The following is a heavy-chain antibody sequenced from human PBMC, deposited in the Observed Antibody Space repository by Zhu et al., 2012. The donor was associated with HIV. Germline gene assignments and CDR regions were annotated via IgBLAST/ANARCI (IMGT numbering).Heavy chain of an antibody. CDR2: IYYSGST. D-gene: IGHD3-10*01. Sequence: QVQLQESGPGLVKPSETLSLTCTVSGGSISSSSYYWGWIRQPPGKGLEWIGSIYYSGSTYYNPSLKSRVTISVDTSKNQFSLKLSSVTAADTAVYYCARYIRFGDYGMDVWGQGTTVTVSS. J-gene: IGHJ6*02. V-gene: IGHV4-39*07. CDR3: ARYIRFGDYGMDV. CDR1: GGSISSSSYY.